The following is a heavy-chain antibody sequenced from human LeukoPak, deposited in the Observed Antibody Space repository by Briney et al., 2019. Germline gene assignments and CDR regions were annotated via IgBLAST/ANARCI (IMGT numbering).Heavy chain of an antibody. Sequence: SVKVSCKTSGGTFNSYAISWVRQAPGQGLEWMGGITAIFRTTNYAQKFQGRVTITADEPMSTVYMELSSLRSEDTAVYYCARHSGYHSTMYLDYWGQGTLVTVSS. CDR1: GGTFNSYA. D-gene: IGHD3-22*01. CDR3: ARHSGYHSTMYLDY. V-gene: IGHV1-69*13. J-gene: IGHJ4*02. CDR2: ITAIFRTT.